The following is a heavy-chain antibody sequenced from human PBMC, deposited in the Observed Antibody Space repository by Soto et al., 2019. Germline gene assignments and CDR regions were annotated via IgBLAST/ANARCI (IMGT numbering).Heavy chain of an antibody. J-gene: IGHJ4*02. V-gene: IGHV1-3*01. CDR2: INAGNGNT. CDR1: GYTFTSYA. Sequence: QVQLVQSGAEVKKPGASVKVSCKASGYTFTSYAMHWVRQAPGQRLEWMGWINAGNGNTKYSQKFQGRVTITRDTSASIAYMELSSLGSEDTAVDYCASDIGFGVPPGGAGMHWGQGTLVTVSS. D-gene: IGHD3-10*01. CDR3: ASDIGFGVPPGGAGMH.